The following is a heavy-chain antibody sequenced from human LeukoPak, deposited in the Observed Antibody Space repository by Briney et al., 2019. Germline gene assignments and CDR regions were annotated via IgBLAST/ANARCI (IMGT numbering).Heavy chain of an antibody. CDR3: AKGLGVASLIVDALDM. V-gene: IGHV3-9*03. CDR2: ITWNSGSV. CDR1: GFTFHDYA. J-gene: IGHJ3*02. Sequence: PGGSLRLSCAASGFTFHDYAMHWVRHVPGKGLEWFSGITWNSGSVLYADSVRGRFTISRDNAKNSLYLQMNSLRPEDMAFYYCAKGLGVASLIVDALDMWGQGTMVTV. D-gene: IGHD3/OR15-3a*01.